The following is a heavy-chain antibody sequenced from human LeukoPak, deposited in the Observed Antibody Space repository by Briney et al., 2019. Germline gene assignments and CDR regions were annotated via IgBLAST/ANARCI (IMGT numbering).Heavy chain of an antibody. Sequence: GGSLRLSCAASGFPLKYYTMTWVRQAPGKGLEWVPSISSSGSYIFLADSLKGRFSISRDNANNSLYLQMNSLRAEDTAVYYCARYYPPGTYYGSGSYINCFDPWGQGTLVTVSS. V-gene: IGHV3-21*04. CDR1: GFPLKYYT. D-gene: IGHD3-10*01. CDR2: ISSSGSYI. J-gene: IGHJ5*02. CDR3: ARYYPPGTYYGSGSYINCFDP.